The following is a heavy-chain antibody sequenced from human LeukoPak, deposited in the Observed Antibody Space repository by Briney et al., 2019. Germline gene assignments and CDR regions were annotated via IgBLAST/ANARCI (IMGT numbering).Heavy chain of an antibody. CDR1: GYTFTSYG. V-gene: IGHV1-18*01. Sequence: GASVKVSCKAPGYTFTSYGISWVRQAPGQGLEWMGWISAYNGNTNYAQKLQGRVTMTTDTSTSTAYMELRSLRSDDTAVYYCARERLMFYYGSGSRYYMDVWGKGTTVTVSS. CDR3: ARERLMFYYGSGSRYYMDV. J-gene: IGHJ6*03. D-gene: IGHD3-10*01. CDR2: ISAYNGNT.